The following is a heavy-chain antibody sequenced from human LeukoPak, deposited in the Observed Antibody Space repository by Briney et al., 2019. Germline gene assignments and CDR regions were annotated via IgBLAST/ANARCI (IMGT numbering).Heavy chain of an antibody. V-gene: IGHV4-4*07. J-gene: IGHJ6*03. Sequence: PSETLSLTCTVSGASISSYYWSWIRQPAGKALEWIGRIYTSGSTNYNPSLKSRVTMSVDTSKNQFSLKLSSVTAADTAVYYCACQVVPAADYYYYYMDVWGKGTTVTISS. CDR1: GASISSYY. D-gene: IGHD2-2*01. CDR2: IYTSGST. CDR3: ACQVVPAADYYYYYMDV.